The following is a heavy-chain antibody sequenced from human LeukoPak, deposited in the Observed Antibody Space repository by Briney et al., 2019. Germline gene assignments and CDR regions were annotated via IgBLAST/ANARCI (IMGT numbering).Heavy chain of an antibody. CDR3: ARALTGAGWFDP. CDR2: IGAAGET. CDR1: GFTLSDYD. J-gene: IGHJ5*02. D-gene: IGHD3-10*01. V-gene: IGHV3-13*01. Sequence: GGSLRLSCAASGFTLSDYDMHWVRHTAGNGLEWVSAIGAAGETYYAGSVKGRFTISSENAKNFFYLQMNSLRAGDTAVYCCARALTGAGWFDPWGQGTLVTV.